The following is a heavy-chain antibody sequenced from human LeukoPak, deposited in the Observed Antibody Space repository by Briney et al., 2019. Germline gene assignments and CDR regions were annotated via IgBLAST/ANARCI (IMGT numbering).Heavy chain of an antibody. J-gene: IGHJ5*02. D-gene: IGHD2-15*01. Sequence: ASVKVSCKASGYTFTGYYMHWVRQAPGQGLEWMGWINPNSGGTNYAQKFQGRVTMTRDTSISTAYMELSRLRSDNTAVYYCARDLLCSGGSCYSSHWFDPWGQGTLVTVSS. V-gene: IGHV1-2*02. CDR1: GYTFTGYY. CDR2: INPNSGGT. CDR3: ARDLLCSGGSCYSSHWFDP.